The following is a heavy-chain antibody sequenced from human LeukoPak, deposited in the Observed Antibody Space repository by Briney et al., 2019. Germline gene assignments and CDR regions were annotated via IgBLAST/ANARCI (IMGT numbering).Heavy chain of an antibody. D-gene: IGHD1-26*01. CDR1: GFTFSRYW. CDR3: ARGGIGGATPDY. J-gene: IGHJ4*02. V-gene: IGHV3-74*01. CDR2: VNNDGTGT. Sequence: GGSLRLSCAVSGFTFSRYWMHWVRQAPGKGLVWVSYVNNDGTGTNYADSVKGRFTMSRDNAKNTLYLQMNSLRGEDTAVYYCARGGIGGATPDYWGQGAPVTVSS.